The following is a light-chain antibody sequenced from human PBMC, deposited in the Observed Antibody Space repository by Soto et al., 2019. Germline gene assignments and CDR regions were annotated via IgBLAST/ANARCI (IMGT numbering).Light chain of an antibody. V-gene: IGKV3-11*01. CDR1: QSVSSW. CDR2: DAS. J-gene: IGKJ5*01. CDR3: HQRSNWPPIT. Sequence: EIVMTQSPVTLSLSPGERVTITCRASQSVSSWLAWYQQKPGQAPRLLIYDASNRATGIPARFSGGGSGTDFTLTIDNLEPEDFAIYYCHQRSNWPPITFGEGTRLEIK.